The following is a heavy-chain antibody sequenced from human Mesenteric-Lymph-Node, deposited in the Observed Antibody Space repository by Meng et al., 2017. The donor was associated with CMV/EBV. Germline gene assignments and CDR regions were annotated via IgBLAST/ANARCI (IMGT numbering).Heavy chain of an antibody. J-gene: IGHJ4*02. CDR2: IKEDGSQK. CDR3: AITYYYGSGSYG. CDR1: GFTFNRYY. V-gene: IGHV3-7*01. D-gene: IGHD3-10*01. Sequence: GGSLRLSCAASGFTFNRYYMSWVRQAPGKGLEWVANIKEDGSQKYYVDSVKGRFTISRDNAKNSLYLQMNSLRAEDTAVYYCAITYYYGSGSYGWGQGTLVTVSS.